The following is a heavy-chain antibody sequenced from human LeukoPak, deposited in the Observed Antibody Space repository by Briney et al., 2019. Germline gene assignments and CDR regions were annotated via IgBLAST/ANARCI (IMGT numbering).Heavy chain of an antibody. V-gene: IGHV4-61*05. Sequence: SETLSLTCTVSGDSMTAGDYYWGWVRQPPGTGLQWIATSYQGASLKSRVTISLDTSKNQFSLRLTSVTAADTAVYYCASYDYTLTERFEPWGQGTLVTVSS. CDR3: ASYDYTLTERFEP. CDR1: GDSMTAGDYY. J-gene: IGHJ5*02. CDR2: S. D-gene: IGHD4-11*01.